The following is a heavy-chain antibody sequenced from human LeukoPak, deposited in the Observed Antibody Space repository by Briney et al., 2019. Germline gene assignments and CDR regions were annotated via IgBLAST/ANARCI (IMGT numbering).Heavy chain of an antibody. Sequence: SVKVSCKASGGTFSSYAISWVRQAPGQGLEWMGRIIPILGIANYAQKLQGRVTITADKSTSTAYMELSSLRSEDTAVYYCARTSGGFSSWYGSFDYWGQGTLVTVSS. J-gene: IGHJ4*02. D-gene: IGHD6-13*01. CDR2: IIPILGIA. V-gene: IGHV1-69*04. CDR3: ARTSGGFSSWYGSFDY. CDR1: GGTFSSYA.